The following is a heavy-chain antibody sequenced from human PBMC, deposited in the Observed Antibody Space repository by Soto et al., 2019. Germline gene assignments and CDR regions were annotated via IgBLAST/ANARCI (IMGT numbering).Heavy chain of an antibody. D-gene: IGHD1-7*01. CDR3: ARTESGTFDP. CDR2: IYYSGST. J-gene: IGHJ5*02. Sequence: PSETLSLTCTVSGGSISSGDYYWSWIRQPPGKGLEWIGYIYYSGSTYYTPSLRSRVTISVDTSKNQFSLKLSSVTAADTAVYYCARTESGTFDPWGQGTLVTVSS. V-gene: IGHV4-30-4*01. CDR1: GGSISSGDYY.